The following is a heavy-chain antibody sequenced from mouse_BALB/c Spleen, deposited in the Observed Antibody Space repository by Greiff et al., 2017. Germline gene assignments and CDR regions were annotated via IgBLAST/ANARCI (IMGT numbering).Heavy chain of an antibody. CDR1: GDSITSGY. Sequence: EVHLVESGPSLVKPSQTLSLTCSVTGDSITSGYWNWIRKFPGNKLEYMGYISYSGSTYYNPSLKSRISITRDTSKNQYYLQLNSVTTEDTATYYCARRHDYDHAMDYWGQGTSVTVSS. V-gene: IGHV3-8*02. D-gene: IGHD2-4*01. CDR2: ISYSGST. CDR3: ARRHDYDHAMDY. J-gene: IGHJ4*01.